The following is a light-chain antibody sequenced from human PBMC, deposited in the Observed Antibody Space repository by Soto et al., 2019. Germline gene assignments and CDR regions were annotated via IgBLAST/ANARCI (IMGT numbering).Light chain of an antibody. Sequence: EVVLTQSPGTLSLSPGERATLSCRASQSVSSNFLAWYQHKPGQAPRLLIYGASIRATGIPDRFSGSGSGTDFTLTISRLEPEDFAVFYCQQYGDSLLTFGPGTKVDIK. J-gene: IGKJ3*01. CDR2: GAS. CDR3: QQYGDSLLT. V-gene: IGKV3-20*01. CDR1: QSVSSNF.